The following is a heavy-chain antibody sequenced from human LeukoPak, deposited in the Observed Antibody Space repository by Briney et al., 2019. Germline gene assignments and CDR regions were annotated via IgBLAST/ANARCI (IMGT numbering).Heavy chain of an antibody. Sequence: SETLSLTCTVSGGSISSYYWSWIRQPPGKGLEWIGYIYYSGSTNYNPSLKSRVTISVDTSKNQFSLKLSPVTAADTAVYYCARHVTHYTVTPDYWGQGTLVTVSS. V-gene: IGHV4-59*08. J-gene: IGHJ4*02. CDR3: ARHVTHYTVTPDY. D-gene: IGHD4-17*01. CDR2: IYYSGST. CDR1: GGSISSYY.